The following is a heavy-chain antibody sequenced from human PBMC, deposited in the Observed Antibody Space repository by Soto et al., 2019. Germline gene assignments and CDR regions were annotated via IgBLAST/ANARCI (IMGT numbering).Heavy chain of an antibody. D-gene: IGHD3-3*01. CDR3: ARRGFTIFGVDQYYFDY. CDR2: ISYDGSNK. CDR1: GFTFSSYA. J-gene: IGHJ4*02. V-gene: IGHV3-30-3*01. Sequence: QVQLVESGGGVVQPGRSLRLSCAASGFTFSSYAMHWVRQAPGKGLEWVAVISYDGSNKYYADSVKGRFTISRDNSKNKLYLQMNSLRAEDTAVYYCARRGFTIFGVDQYYFDYWGQGPLVTVSS.